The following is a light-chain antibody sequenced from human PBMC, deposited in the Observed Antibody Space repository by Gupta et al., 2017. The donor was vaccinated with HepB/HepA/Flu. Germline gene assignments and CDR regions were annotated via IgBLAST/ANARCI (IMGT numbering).Light chain of an antibody. CDR3: LQDYSYPRT. Sequence: AIQMPQSPSSLSASVGDRVTITCRASQGIKRDLGWYQHKPGKAPKLLIFAASSLQTGVPSRFSGSGSGTDFSLTISSLQPEDFATYYCLQDYSYPRTFGQGTKVEIK. V-gene: IGKV1-6*01. CDR2: AAS. CDR1: QGIKRD. J-gene: IGKJ1*01.